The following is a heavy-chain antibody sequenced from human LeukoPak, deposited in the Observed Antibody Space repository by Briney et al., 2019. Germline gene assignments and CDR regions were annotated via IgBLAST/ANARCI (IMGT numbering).Heavy chain of an antibody. CDR2: IYYSGST. CDR1: GGSISSYY. Sequence: KASETLSLTCTVSGGSISSYYWSWIRQPPGKGLEWIGYIYYSGSTNYNPSLKSRVTISVDTSKNQFSLKLSSVTAADTAVYYCARLRYSSGWYPYFDYWGQGTLVTVSS. D-gene: IGHD6-19*01. CDR3: ARLRYSSGWYPYFDY. J-gene: IGHJ4*02. V-gene: IGHV4-59*01.